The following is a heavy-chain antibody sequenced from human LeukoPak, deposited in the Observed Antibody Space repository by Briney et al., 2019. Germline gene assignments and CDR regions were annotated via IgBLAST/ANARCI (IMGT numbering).Heavy chain of an antibody. J-gene: IGHJ4*02. CDR3: AREGRGYDFSDY. D-gene: IGHD5-12*01. CDR2: ISSSGTTI. CDR1: GFTFSDYY. Sequence: GGSLRLSCAASGFTFSDYYMTWIRQAPGKGLEWVSYISSSGTTIYYADSVEGRFTISRDNAKDSLHLQMNSLRAEDTAVYYCAREGRGYDFSDYWGQGTLVTVSS. V-gene: IGHV3-11*01.